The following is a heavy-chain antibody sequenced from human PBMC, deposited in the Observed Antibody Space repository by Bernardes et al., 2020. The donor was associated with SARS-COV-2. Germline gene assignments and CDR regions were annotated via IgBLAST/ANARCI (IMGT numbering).Heavy chain of an antibody. CDR2: FDPEDGET. Sequence: VKVSCKVSGYTLTELSMHWVRQAPGKGLEWMGGFDPEDGETIYAQKFQGRVTMTEDTSTDTAYMELSSLRSEDTAVYYCATALAIFGVVTDYYYYYGMDVWGQGTTVTVSS. CDR3: ATALAIFGVVTDYYYYYGMDV. D-gene: IGHD3-3*02. J-gene: IGHJ6*02. CDR1: GYTLTELS. V-gene: IGHV1-24*01.